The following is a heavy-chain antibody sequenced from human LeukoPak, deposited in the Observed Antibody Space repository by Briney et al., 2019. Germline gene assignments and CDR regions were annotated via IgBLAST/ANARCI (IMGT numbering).Heavy chain of an antibody. Sequence: GRSLRLSCAASGFTFSSYGMHWVRQAPGKGLEWVAVITYDGSNYYYADSVKGRFTIARDNSKNYLYLQMNGLRAEDTVVYYCAKGLELLPFYWGQGTLVTVCS. D-gene: IGHD1-26*01. CDR3: AKGLELLPFY. V-gene: IGHV3-30*18. J-gene: IGHJ4*02. CDR1: GFTFSSYG. CDR2: ITYDGSNY.